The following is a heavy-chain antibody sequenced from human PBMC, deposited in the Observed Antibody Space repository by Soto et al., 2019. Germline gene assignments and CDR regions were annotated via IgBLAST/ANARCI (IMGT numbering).Heavy chain of an antibody. V-gene: IGHV3-33*01. D-gene: IGHD6-13*01. CDR1: GFTFSSYG. CDR3: ASDGYSISWSTTFDT. J-gene: IGHJ4*02. CDR2: IWFDGSKE. Sequence: QVQLVESGGGVVQPGRSLRLSCAASGFTFSSYGMHWVRQAPGKGLEWVAVIWFDGSKESYVDSVKGRFTVSRDNSKNTLYLPMHSLRVDDTAVYYCASDGYSISWSTTFDTWGQGTLVTVSS.